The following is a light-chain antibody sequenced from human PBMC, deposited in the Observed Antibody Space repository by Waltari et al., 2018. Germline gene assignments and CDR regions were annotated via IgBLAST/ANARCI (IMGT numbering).Light chain of an antibody. J-gene: IGLJ2*01. CDR2: YKSDSDK. CDR1: GDINVAGYH. V-gene: IGLV5-45*01. CDR3: AIGHSSGGL. Sequence: PMLTQSASLSASPGASASLTCTFNGDINVAGYHIFWFQQKPGSPPRYLLRYKSDSDKGQGSGVPSRFSGSKDASANTGILRISGLQSEDEADYYCAIGHSSGGLFGGGTRLTVL.